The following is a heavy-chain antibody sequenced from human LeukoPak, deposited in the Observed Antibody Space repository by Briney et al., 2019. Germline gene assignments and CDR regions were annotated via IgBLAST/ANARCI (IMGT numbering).Heavy chain of an antibody. V-gene: IGHV1-2*02. J-gene: IGHJ6*03. CDR3: ARNRIAARPWYYYMDV. CDR2: INPNSGGT. CDR1: GYTFTGYY. D-gene: IGHD6-6*01. Sequence: ASVKVSCKASGYTFTGYYMHWVRQAPGQGLEWMGWINPNSGGTNYAQKFQGRVTMTRDTSISAAYMELSRLRSDDTAVYYCARNRIAARPWYYYMDVWGKGTTVTVSS.